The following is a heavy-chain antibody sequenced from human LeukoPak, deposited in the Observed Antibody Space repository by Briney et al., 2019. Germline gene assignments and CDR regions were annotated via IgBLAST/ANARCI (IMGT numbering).Heavy chain of an antibody. CDR3: TTPPTLRYDIPLTDY. V-gene: IGHV3-15*01. J-gene: IGHJ4*02. CDR2: IKSKTDGGTA. D-gene: IGHD3-9*01. Sequence: PGGSLRLSCEASGFXFSNAWISWVRQAPGKGLEWVGRIKSKTDGGTADYAAPVRGRFTISRDDSKNTLYLRMNSLKTEDTAVYYCTTPPTLRYDIPLTDYWGQGTLVTVSS. CDR1: GFXFSNAW.